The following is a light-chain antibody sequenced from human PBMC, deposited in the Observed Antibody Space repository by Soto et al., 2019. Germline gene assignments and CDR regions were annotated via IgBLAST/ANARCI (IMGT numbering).Light chain of an antibody. CDR2: DAS. J-gene: IGKJ1*01. V-gene: IGKV1-5*01. CDR3: QQYHSFPQT. Sequence: DIQMIQSPSTLSASVGDRVTITCRATQTINNWLAWYQQKPGKAPKLLMYDASVLQSGVPSRFSGSGSGTEFILTISSLQPDDFATYYCQQYHSFPQTFGQGTKVDIK. CDR1: QTINNW.